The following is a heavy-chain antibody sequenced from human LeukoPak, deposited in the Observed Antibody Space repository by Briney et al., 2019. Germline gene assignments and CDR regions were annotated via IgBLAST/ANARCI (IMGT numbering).Heavy chain of an antibody. D-gene: IGHD4-17*01. CDR3: ARDPTVTTSFFDY. J-gene: IGHJ4*02. Sequence: GRSLRLSCAASGFTFSSYAMHWVRQAPGKGLEWVSSISSNSNYIYYADSVKGRFTISRDNAKNSLYLQMNSLRAEDTAMYYCARDPTVTTSFFDYWGQGTLVTVSS. CDR2: ISSNSNYI. V-gene: IGHV3-21*01. CDR1: GFTFSSYA.